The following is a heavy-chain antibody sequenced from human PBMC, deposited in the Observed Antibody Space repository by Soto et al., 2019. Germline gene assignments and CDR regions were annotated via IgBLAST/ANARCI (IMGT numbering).Heavy chain of an antibody. CDR2: IQSGGTT. D-gene: IGHD2-15*01. Sequence: EVQLVESGGALVQPGGSVRLSCAASGFTVSSKYMSWVRQAPGKGLEWVSLIQSGGTTYYADSVKGRFTISRDTSENTLHLQMDSLRAEDTAVYYCARDDVLCDGGRCYGVPLDVWGKWTTVTVSS. V-gene: IGHV3-66*01. CDR1: GFTVSSKY. CDR3: ARDDVLCDGGRCYGVPLDV. J-gene: IGHJ6*04.